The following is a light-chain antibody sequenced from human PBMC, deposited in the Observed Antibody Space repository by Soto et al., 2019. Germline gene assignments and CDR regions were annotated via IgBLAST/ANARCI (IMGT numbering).Light chain of an antibody. Sequence: IVMTQSPATLSVSPGEGATLSCRASQPISSGLVWYQQKPAQPPRLLIYGASTRVSGIPARFSGSGSGTEFTLTISSLQSEDFAVYYCQQYSNWPRTFCQGTKV. CDR2: GAS. V-gene: IGKV3-15*01. CDR3: QQYSNWPRT. CDR1: QPISSG. J-gene: IGKJ1*01.